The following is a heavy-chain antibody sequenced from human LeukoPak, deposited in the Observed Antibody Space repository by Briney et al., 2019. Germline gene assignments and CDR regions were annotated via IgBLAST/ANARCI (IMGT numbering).Heavy chain of an antibody. CDR1: GFTFSSYW. J-gene: IGHJ4*02. CDR3: AREGRAAAGTFAY. Sequence: GGSLRLSCAASGFTFSSYWMSWVRQAPRKGLEWVSNIKQDVSEKYYVDSLKGRFTISKDNAKNSLYLQMNSLRAEDTAVYYCAREGRAAAGTFAYWGQGSLVTVSS. CDR2: IKQDVSEK. V-gene: IGHV3-7*01. D-gene: IGHD6-13*01.